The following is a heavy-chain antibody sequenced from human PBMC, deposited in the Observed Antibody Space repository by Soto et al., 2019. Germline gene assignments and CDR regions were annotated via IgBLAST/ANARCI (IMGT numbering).Heavy chain of an antibody. V-gene: IGHV1-69*12. CDR3: ARDKGVIAVVNYYYGMDV. J-gene: IGHJ6*02. Sequence: QVQLVQSGAEVKKPGSSVKVSCKASGGTFSSYAISWVRQAPGQGLEWMGGIIPIFGTANYAQKFQGRVTITADESTSTAYMELSSLRSEDTAVYYCARDKGVIAVVNYYYGMDVWGQGTTVTVSS. CDR1: GGTFSSYA. CDR2: IIPIFGTA. D-gene: IGHD3-22*01.